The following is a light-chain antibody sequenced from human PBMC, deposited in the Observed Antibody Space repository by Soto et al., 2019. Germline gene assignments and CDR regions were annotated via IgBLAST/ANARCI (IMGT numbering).Light chain of an antibody. Sequence: QYALTQPATVSGSPGQPITISCTGTSSDVGGYDYVSWYQQHPGKAPKLIIYEVSIRASGVSNRFSASKSANTASLTISGLQPEDEADYYCSSFTSSGTLFGGGTKLTVL. V-gene: IGLV2-14*01. J-gene: IGLJ3*02. CDR1: SSDVGGYDY. CDR2: EVS. CDR3: SSFTSSGTL.